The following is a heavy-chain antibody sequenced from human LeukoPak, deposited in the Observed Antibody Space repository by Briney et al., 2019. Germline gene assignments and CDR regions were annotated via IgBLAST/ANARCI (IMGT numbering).Heavy chain of an antibody. CDR3: ASKHDFWSGLLS. Sequence: PSETLSLTCAVYGGSFSGYYWSWIRQPLGKGLEWIGEINHSGSTNYNPSLKSRVTISVDTSKNQFSLKLSSVTAADTAVYYCASKHDFWSGLLSWGQGTLVTVSS. CDR1: GGSFSGYY. V-gene: IGHV4-34*01. D-gene: IGHD3-3*01. J-gene: IGHJ4*02. CDR2: INHSGST.